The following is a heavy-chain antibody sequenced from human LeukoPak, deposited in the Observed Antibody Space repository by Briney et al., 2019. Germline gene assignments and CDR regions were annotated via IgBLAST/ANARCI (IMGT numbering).Heavy chain of an antibody. D-gene: IGHD3-22*01. CDR1: GGTFSSYA. CDR2: IIPIFGTA. V-gene: IGHV1-69*13. J-gene: IGHJ4*02. CDR3: ARDPDDSSGTFQGY. Sequence: ASVKVSCKASGGTFSSYAISWVRQAPGQGLEWTGGIIPIFGTANYAQKFQGRVTITADESTSTAYMELSSLRSEDTAVYYCARDPDDSSGTFQGYWGQGTLVTVSS.